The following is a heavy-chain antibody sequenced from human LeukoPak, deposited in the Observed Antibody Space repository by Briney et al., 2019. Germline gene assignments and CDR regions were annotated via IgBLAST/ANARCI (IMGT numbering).Heavy chain of an antibody. CDR1: GGSISSDNYY. CDR3: ARHYMGSSYNHGLDC. D-gene: IGHD3-10*01. Sequence: SETLSLTCTVSGGSISSDNYYWGWIRQPPGKGLEWIGSIYYSGTTYYNPSLKSRVTISVDTSKNQFSLKLSSVTAADTALYYCARHYMGSSYNHGLDCWGQGTLVTVSS. V-gene: IGHV4-39*01. CDR2: IYYSGTT. J-gene: IGHJ4*02.